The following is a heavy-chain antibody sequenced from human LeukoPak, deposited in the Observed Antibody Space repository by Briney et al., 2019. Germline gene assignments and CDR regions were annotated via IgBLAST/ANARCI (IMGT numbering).Heavy chain of an antibody. D-gene: IGHD2-2*01. CDR1: GYTFTGYY. CDR3: ARAGGYCIITSCPSYWYFDL. CDR2: INPNSGGT. J-gene: IGHJ2*01. V-gene: IGHV1-2*02. Sequence: ASVKVSCKASGYTFTGYYIHWVRQAPGQGLEWVGWINPNSGGTNYAQKSRGRATMTRDTSISTAYMELSGLTSDDTAVYYCARAGGYCIITSCPSYWYFDLWGRGTLVTVSS.